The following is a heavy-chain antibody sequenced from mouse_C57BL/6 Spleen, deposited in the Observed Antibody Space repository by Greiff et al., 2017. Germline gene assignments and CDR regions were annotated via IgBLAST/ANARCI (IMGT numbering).Heavy chain of an antibody. D-gene: IGHD1-1*02. Sequence: EVQLVESGGGLVKPGGSLKLSCAASGFTFSDYGMHWVRQAPEKGLEWVAYISSGSSTIYYADTVKGRFTLSRDNAKNTLFLQMTSLRSEDTAMYYCARGLWGSPYYFDYWGQGTTLTVSS. J-gene: IGHJ2*01. CDR1: GFTFSDYG. CDR3: ARGLWGSPYYFDY. CDR2: ISSGSSTI. V-gene: IGHV5-17*01.